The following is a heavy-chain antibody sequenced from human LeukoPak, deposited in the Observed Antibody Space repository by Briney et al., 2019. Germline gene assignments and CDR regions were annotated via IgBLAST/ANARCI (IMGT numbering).Heavy chain of an antibody. CDR3: ARVGDIVVVPAALYYFDY. V-gene: IGHV3-48*01. CDR1: GFTFSSYS. CDR2: IRSSSSTI. Sequence: GGSLRLSCAASGFTFSSYSMNWVRQAPGKGLEWVSYIRSSSSTIYYADSVKGRFTISRDNAKNSLYLQMNSLRAEDTAVYYCARVGDIVVVPAALYYFDYWGQGTLVTVSS. J-gene: IGHJ4*02. D-gene: IGHD2-2*01.